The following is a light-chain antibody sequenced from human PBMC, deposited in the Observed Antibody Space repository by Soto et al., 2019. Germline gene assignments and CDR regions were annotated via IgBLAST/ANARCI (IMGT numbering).Light chain of an antibody. CDR1: QSVGSY. CDR3: QQRSNWPRT. Sequence: EIVLIQSPATLSLSPGERATLSCRASQSVGSYLAWYQQKPGQAPRLLIYDVSNRATGIPARFSGSGSGTDVTITISSLEPEDFEVYYCQQRSNWPRTFGQGTKVDIK. CDR2: DVS. V-gene: IGKV3-11*01. J-gene: IGKJ1*01.